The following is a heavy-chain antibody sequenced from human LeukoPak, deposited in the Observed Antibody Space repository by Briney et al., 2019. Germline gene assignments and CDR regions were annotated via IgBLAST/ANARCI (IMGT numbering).Heavy chain of an antibody. D-gene: IGHD6-13*01. CDR3: ASLAAASPEPQRNYYYYMGV. CDR2: ISGSGGST. CDR1: GFTFSSYA. J-gene: IGHJ6*03. Sequence: GGSLRLSCAASGFTFSSYAMSWVRQAPGKGLEWVSAISGSGGSTYYADSVKGRFTISRDNAKNSLYLQMNSLRAEDTAVYYCASLAAASPEPQRNYYYYMGVWGKGTTVTISS. V-gene: IGHV3-23*01.